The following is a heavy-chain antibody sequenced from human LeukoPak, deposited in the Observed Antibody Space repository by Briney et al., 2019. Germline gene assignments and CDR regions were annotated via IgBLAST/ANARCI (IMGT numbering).Heavy chain of an antibody. J-gene: IGHJ4*02. Sequence: PSETLSLTCTVSGGSLNTYRWSWIRQTPAKGLEWIGYVYYTGSTNYNPSLESRVTMSLDRSNNQFSLRLKSVTAADTAVYYCARQRTSDEHGTNWEYYFDYWGQGTLVTVSA. V-gene: IGHV4-59*01. D-gene: IGHD1-1*01. CDR1: GGSLNTYR. CDR2: VYYTGST. CDR3: ARQRTSDEHGTNWEYYFDY.